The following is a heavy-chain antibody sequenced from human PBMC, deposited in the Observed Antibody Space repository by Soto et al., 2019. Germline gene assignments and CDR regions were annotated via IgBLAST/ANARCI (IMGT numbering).Heavy chain of an antibody. CDR1: GYSFTTYW. CDR2: IDPSDSYT. V-gene: IGHV5-10-1*01. CDR3: ARANGSDTYCYFGMDF. Sequence: ESLKISCKGSGYSFTTYWISWVRQMPGKGLEWMGKIDPSDSYTNYSPSFLGHVTFSADKSISTAYLQWSSLKASVTAMCCCARANGSDTYCYFGMDFWGQGTTVTVSS. D-gene: IGHD3-10*01. J-gene: IGHJ6*02.